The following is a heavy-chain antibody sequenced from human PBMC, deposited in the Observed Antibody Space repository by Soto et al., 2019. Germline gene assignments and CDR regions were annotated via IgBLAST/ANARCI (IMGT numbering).Heavy chain of an antibody. CDR3: ARDGVGATTYFGYFDY. CDR2: TRHDGSHT. J-gene: IGHJ4*02. Sequence: QVQLVESGGGVVQPGRSPRLSCAASGFTFSVYGMHWVRQAPGKGLEWVAVTRHDGSHTYYADSVRGRFTISRDNSEKTLYLQMNSLRADDTAVYYCARDGVGATTYFGYFDYWGQGTLVTVSS. V-gene: IGHV3-33*01. D-gene: IGHD1-26*01. CDR1: GFTFSVYG.